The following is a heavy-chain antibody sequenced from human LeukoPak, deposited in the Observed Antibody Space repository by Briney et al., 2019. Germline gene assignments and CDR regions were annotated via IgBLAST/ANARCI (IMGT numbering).Heavy chain of an antibody. CDR3: ARDQPDSSSLYGAFDI. D-gene: IGHD6-13*01. CDR1: GGTFSSYA. CDR2: IIPIFGTA. Sequence: SVKVSCKASGGTFSSYAISWVRQAPGQGLEWMGGIIPIFGTANYAQKFEGRVTITTDESTSTAYMELSSLRSEDTAVYYCARDQPDSSSLYGAFDIWGQGTMVTVSS. J-gene: IGHJ3*02. V-gene: IGHV1-69*05.